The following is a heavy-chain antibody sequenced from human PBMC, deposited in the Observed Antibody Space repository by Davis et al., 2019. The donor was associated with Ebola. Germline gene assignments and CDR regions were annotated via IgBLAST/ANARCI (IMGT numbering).Heavy chain of an antibody. CDR2: IWYDGSNK. J-gene: IGHJ6*02. V-gene: IGHV3-33*01. CDR3: ARDLGAPVIPYYYYGMDV. CDR1: GFTFSSYG. Sequence: GESLKISCAASGFTFSSYGMHWVRQAPGKGLEWVAVIWYDGSNKYYADSVKGRFTISRDNSKNTLYLQMNSLRAEDTAVYYCARDLGAPVIPYYYYGMDVWGQGTTVTVSS. D-gene: IGHD3-10*01.